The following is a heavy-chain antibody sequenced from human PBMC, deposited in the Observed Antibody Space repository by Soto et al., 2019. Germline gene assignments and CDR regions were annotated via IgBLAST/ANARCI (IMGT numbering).Heavy chain of an antibody. Sequence: QVQLVQSGAEVKKPGASVKVSCKASGYTFTSYAMHWVRQAPGQRLEWMGWINAGNGNTKYSQKLQGRVTITRDTSASKAYMELSSLRSEDTAVYYCARDFDPYSSGWFPSRNWFDPWGQGTLVTVSS. D-gene: IGHD6-19*01. CDR1: GYTFTSYA. V-gene: IGHV1-3*01. J-gene: IGHJ5*02. CDR2: INAGNGNT. CDR3: ARDFDPYSSGWFPSRNWFDP.